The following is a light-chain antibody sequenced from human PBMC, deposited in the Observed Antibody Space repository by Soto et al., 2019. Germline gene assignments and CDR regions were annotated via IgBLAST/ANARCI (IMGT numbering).Light chain of an antibody. CDR2: EVT. CDR1: SSDVGGYNY. J-gene: IGLJ3*02. Sequence: QSALTQPPSVSGSPGQSVTISCTGTSSDVGGYNYVSWYQQHPGKAPKLMIYEVTKRPSGVPDRFSGSKSGTTASLTFSGQQDEDADDYCCCYYDSSTHWVFGGGTKVTVL. CDR3: CYYDSSTHWV. V-gene: IGLV2-8*01.